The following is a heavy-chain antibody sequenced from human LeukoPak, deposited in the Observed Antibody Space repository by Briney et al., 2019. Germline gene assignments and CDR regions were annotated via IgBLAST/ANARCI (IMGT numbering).Heavy chain of an antibody. CDR1: GYIFTRYA. CDR3: ARDQEGFDY. V-gene: IGHV1-46*01. Sequence: ASVKVSCKASGYIFTRYAIHWVRQAPGQGLEWMGMIYPRDGSTSYAQNFQGRVTVTRDTSTTTVHMELRGLRSEDTAVYYCARDQEGFDYWGQGTVVTVSS. CDR2: IYPRDGST. J-gene: IGHJ4*02.